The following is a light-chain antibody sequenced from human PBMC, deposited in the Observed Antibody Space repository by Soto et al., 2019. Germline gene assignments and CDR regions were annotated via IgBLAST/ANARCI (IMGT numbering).Light chain of an antibody. V-gene: IGLV2-14*01. J-gene: IGLJ1*01. CDR1: SSDVGGYNF. CDR3: SSFTRSHAYV. CDR2: EVS. Sequence: SVLTQPASVSGSPGQSITISCTGTSSDVGGYNFVSWYQQQSGKAPKLMIHEVSNRPSGVSNRFSGSKSGNTASLTISGLQAEDEADYYCSSFTRSHAYVFGSGTKVTVL.